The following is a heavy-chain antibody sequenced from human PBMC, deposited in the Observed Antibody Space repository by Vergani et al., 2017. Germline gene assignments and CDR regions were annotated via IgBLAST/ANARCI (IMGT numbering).Heavy chain of an antibody. J-gene: IGHJ4*02. Sequence: QVQLVESGGGLVKPGGSLRLSCAASGFTFSDYYMSWIRQAPGKGLEWVSYISSSSSYTNYADSVKGRFASSRDNAKNSPYLQMNSLRAEDTAVYYCARRSSSWVYFYYWGQGTLVTVSS. CDR1: GFTFSDYY. CDR2: ISSSSSYT. CDR3: ARRSSSWVYFYY. V-gene: IGHV3-11*05. D-gene: IGHD6-13*01.